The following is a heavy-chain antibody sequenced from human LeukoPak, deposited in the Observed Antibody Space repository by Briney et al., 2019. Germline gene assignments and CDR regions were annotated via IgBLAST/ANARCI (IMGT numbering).Heavy chain of an antibody. V-gene: IGHV3-11*01. CDR1: GFTFSDYY. CDR3: AREGGGGPLDY. D-gene: IGHD2-15*01. CDR2: IGSTGSTI. J-gene: IGHJ4*02. Sequence: GGSLRLSCAVSGFTFSDYYMSWIRQAPGKGLEWVSYIGSTGSTIFYADSVKGRFTISRDNAQNSLYLQMNSLRVEDTAVYYCAREGGGGPLDYWGQRTLVTVSS.